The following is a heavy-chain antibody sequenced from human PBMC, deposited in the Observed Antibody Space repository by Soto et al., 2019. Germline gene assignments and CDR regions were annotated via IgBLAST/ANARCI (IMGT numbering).Heavy chain of an antibody. D-gene: IGHD5-12*01. Sequence: SVKVSCKASGGSFSNFGISWVRQAPGQGLEWMGGIVPVFGRPNYAQRFRGRLTITADESTSTGCMELISLRSDDTAVYYCAREGSGYNFWGQGXQVTVSS. CDR1: GGSFSNFG. V-gene: IGHV1-69*13. CDR2: IVPVFGRP. J-gene: IGHJ4*02. CDR3: AREGSGYNF.